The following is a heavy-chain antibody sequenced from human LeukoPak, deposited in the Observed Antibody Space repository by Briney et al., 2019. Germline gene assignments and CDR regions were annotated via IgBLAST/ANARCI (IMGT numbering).Heavy chain of an antibody. D-gene: IGHD5-24*01. J-gene: IGHJ5*02. CDR2: IIPIFGTA. CDR3: ARGDGYKYNWFDP. CDR1: GGTFSSYA. Sequence: SVKVSCKTSGGTFSSYAISWVRQAPGQGLEWMGGIIPIFGTANYAQKFQGRVTITTDESTSTAYMELSSLRSEDTAVYYCARGDGYKYNWFDPWGQGTLVTVSS. V-gene: IGHV1-69*05.